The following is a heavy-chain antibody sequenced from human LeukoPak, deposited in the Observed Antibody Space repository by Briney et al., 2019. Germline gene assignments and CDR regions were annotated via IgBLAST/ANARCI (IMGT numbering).Heavy chain of an antibody. CDR1: GSTFSSYA. CDR3: AKAGSVVVVPAAIDY. J-gene: IGHJ4*02. CDR2: ISGRGGST. Sequence: GGSLRLSCAASGSTFSSYAMSWVRQAPGKGPEWVSAISGRGGSTYYADSVKGRFTISRDNSKNTLYLQMNSLRAEDTAVYYCAKAGSVVVVPAAIDYWGQGTLVTVSS. D-gene: IGHD2-2*02. V-gene: IGHV3-23*01.